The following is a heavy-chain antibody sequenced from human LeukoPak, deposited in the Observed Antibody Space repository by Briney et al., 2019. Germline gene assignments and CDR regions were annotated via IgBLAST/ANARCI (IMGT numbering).Heavy chain of an antibody. CDR1: GFTFSSYG. CDR3: ANDGRGSFTLDF. J-gene: IGHJ4*02. Sequence: GGSLRLSCAASGFTFSSYGMSWVRQAPGKGLEWVSAISGGAISTYYADSVKGRFTISRDNSKNMLYLQMNSLRVEDTAVYYCANDGRGSFTLDFWGQGTLVTVSS. CDR2: ISGGAIST. V-gene: IGHV3-23*01. D-gene: IGHD1-26*01.